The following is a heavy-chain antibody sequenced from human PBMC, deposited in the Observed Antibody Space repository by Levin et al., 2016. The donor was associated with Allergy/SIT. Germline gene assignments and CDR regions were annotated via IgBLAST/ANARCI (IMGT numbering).Heavy chain of an antibody. CDR1: GFTFSSYW. V-gene: IGHV3-7*05. D-gene: IGHD3-10*01. J-gene: IGHJ4*02. CDR2: IKVDGSEK. Sequence: GESLKISCAASGFTFSSYWMSWVRQAPGKGLEWVANIKVDGSEKYYEDSVKGRFTISRDNAKTSLYLQMNSLRVEDTAVYYCAREVPGGMVELDYWGQGTLVTVSS. CDR3: AREVPGGMVELDY.